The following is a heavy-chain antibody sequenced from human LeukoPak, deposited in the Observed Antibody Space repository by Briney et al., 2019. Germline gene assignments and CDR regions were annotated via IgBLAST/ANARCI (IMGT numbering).Heavy chain of an antibody. Sequence: PGASLRLSCAAAGFTFSSYAMSWVRQAPGKGLEWVSRIIATGGSTYYADSVKGRFAISRDNSKNTLYLQLNSLRVEDRAVYYCAKGKTSGWDQDAFDIWGQGTMVTVSS. CDR1: GFTFSSYA. CDR2: IIATGGST. V-gene: IGHV3-23*01. J-gene: IGHJ3*02. CDR3: AKGKTSGWDQDAFDI. D-gene: IGHD6-19*01.